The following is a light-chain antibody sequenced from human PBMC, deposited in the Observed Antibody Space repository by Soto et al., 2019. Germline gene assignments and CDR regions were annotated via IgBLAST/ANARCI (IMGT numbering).Light chain of an antibody. Sequence: DVVMTQSPLSLPVTLGQPSSISCRSNQSLXXXXXXXXFSWFQQRPGRSPRRLIYKVSNRDSGVPARFSGSGSGTDFALKISRVEAEDVGVYYCMQGTHWPITFGQGTRWRL. CDR3: MQGTHWPIT. CDR2: KVS. V-gene: IGKV2-30*01. CDR1: QSLXXXXXXXX. J-gene: IGKJ5*01.